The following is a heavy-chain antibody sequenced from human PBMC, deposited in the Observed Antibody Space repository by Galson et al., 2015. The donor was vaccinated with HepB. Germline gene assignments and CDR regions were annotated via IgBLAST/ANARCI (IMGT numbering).Heavy chain of an antibody. CDR3: ARDPAGLRFLEWLSEYKYYGMDV. V-gene: IGHV3-30*04. Sequence: SLRLSCAASGFTFSASAMHWVRQAPGKGLEWVAVISYDGDYNYYADSVQGRFTISRDNSKSTLYLQMNSLRAEDTALYYCARDPAGLRFLEWLSEYKYYGMDVWGQGTTVTVSS. CDR1: GFTFSASA. CDR2: ISYDGDYN. D-gene: IGHD3-3*01. J-gene: IGHJ6*02.